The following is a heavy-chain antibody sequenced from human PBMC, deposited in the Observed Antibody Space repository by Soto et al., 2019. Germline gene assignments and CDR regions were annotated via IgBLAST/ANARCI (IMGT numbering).Heavy chain of an antibody. D-gene: IGHD3-22*01. CDR3: ARYSVSSGYYSPESYFDY. V-gene: IGHV4-31*03. CDR2: FYYSGST. J-gene: IGHJ4*02. CDR1: AGSVSSGNYY. Sequence: TLSLTCTVSAGSVSSGNYYWSWIRQHPGKGLEWIGYFYYSGSTYYNPSLKSRVTISVDTSRNQFSLRLRSVTAADTAVYYCARYSVSSGYYSPESYFDYWGQGTLVTVSS.